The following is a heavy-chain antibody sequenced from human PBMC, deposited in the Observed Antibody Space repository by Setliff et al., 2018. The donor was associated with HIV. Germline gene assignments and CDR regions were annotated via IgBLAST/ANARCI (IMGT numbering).Heavy chain of an antibody. D-gene: IGHD3-3*01. CDR1: GGSITSGSYY. V-gene: IGHV4-61*09. CDR2: IYTSGNT. CDR3: ARVRRDDFWTGPFVS. J-gene: IGHJ4*02. Sequence: SETLSLTCTVSGGSITSGSYYWSWIRQPAGKGLECIGHIYTSGNTNYNPSLKSRVTISIDTSKNHFSLKLSSVTAADTAVYYCARVRRDDFWTGPFVSWGQGTLVTVSS.